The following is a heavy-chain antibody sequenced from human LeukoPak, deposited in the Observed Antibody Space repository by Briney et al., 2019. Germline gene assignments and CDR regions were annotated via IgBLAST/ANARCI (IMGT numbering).Heavy chain of an antibody. D-gene: IGHD4/OR15-4a*01. Sequence: KSSETLSLTCTVSGYSISSGYYWGWIRQPPGQGLEWIGIIHYSARIYYNPSLKSRLTISPDPSKNQFSLKLTSVTAADTAVYYCTREVRSAWPSFDLWGQGPLVIVSS. CDR2: IHYSARI. J-gene: IGHJ5*02. CDR3: TREVRSAWPSFDL. CDR1: GYSISSGYY. V-gene: IGHV4-38-2*02.